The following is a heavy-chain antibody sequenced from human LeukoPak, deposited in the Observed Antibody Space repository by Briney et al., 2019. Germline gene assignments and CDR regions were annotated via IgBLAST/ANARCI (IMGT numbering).Heavy chain of an antibody. CDR1: GFNLRTYW. CDR2: INGEGRRI. CDR3: ARDPGYYYYGMDV. V-gene: IGHV3-74*03. J-gene: IGHJ6*02. Sequence: GGSLRLSCAVTGFNLRTYWIHWVRHSPGRGLEWVARINGEGRRIMYADSVRGRFTISRDNAKNTAYLQMNSLRAEDTALYYCARDPGYYYYGMDVWGQGTTVVVSS.